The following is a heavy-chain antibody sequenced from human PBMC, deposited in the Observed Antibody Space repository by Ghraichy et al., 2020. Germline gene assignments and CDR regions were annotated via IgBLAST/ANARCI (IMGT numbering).Heavy chain of an antibody. V-gene: IGHV3-15*01. CDR2: IKSKTAGGTT. CDR3: ITRTEG. D-gene: IGHD1-14*01. CDR1: GFTFSNAW. J-gene: IGHJ4*02. Sequence: GESLNISCAAPGFTFSNAWMSWVRQAPGKGLEWVGRIKSKTAGGTTDYAAPVKGRFTISRDDSKNTLYLQMNSLKIEDTAMYYCITRTEGGGQGTLVTVSS.